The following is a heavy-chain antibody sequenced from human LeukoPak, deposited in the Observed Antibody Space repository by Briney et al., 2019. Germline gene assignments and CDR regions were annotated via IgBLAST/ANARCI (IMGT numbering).Heavy chain of an antibody. CDR2: INPSGGST. J-gene: IGHJ4*02. V-gene: IGHV1-46*01. Sequence: GASLKVSCKASGYTFTRYYVHWVRQAPGQGLEWMGIINPSGGSTTYAQKFQGRVTVTRDTSTSTVYMELSSLRSEDTAVYYCARAILYPYYFDYWGQGTLVTVSS. D-gene: IGHD2-8*01. CDR1: GYTFTRYY. CDR3: ARAILYPYYFDY.